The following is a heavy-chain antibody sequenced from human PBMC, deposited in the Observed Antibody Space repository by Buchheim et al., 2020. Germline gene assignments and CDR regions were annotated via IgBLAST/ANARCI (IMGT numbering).Heavy chain of an antibody. J-gene: IGHJ4*02. Sequence: EVQLVESGGGLVQTGGSLRLSCAASGLTFSSYWIHWVRQAPGKGLVWVSRIKSDGSRTNYADSVKGRFTISSDNAKNTVYLQMNSLTAEDTALYYCGRAPDGSYYLDWGQGSL. CDR1: GLTFSSYW. CDR2: IKSDGSRT. V-gene: IGHV3-74*01. CDR3: GRAPDGSYYLD. D-gene: IGHD3-10*01.